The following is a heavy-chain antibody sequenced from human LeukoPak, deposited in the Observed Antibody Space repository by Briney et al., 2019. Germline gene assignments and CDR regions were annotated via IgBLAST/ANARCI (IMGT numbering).Heavy chain of an antibody. V-gene: IGHV3-7*04. CDR3: AGGDYFGSGSARRHRFDP. Sequence: AGGSLRLSCAASGFTFTHYCMHWVRQAPGKGLEWVAFIVQDGRETYCVDSVKGRFTISRDNAKNSLYLQMNSLGAEDTAVYYCAGGDYFGSGSARRHRFDPWGQGTLVTVSS. J-gene: IGHJ5*02. CDR2: IVQDGRET. D-gene: IGHD3-10*01. CDR1: GFTFTHYC.